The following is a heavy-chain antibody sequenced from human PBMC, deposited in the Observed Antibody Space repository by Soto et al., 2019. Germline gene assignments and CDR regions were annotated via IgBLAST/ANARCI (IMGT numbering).Heavy chain of an antibody. Sequence: EVQLVESGGGLVQPGRSLRLSCAASGFIFDDYAMHWVRQAPGKGLEWVAVISGNSGSSGYADSVKCRFTISRDNAKNSLYVQMSRLTAEHTALYYCAKDRYSSSAYYYSRRDAWGQGTTVTVS. CDR3: AKDRYSSSAYYYSRRDA. J-gene: IGHJ6*02. V-gene: IGHV3-9*01. CDR1: GFIFDDYA. D-gene: IGHD6-6*01. CDR2: ISGNSGSS.